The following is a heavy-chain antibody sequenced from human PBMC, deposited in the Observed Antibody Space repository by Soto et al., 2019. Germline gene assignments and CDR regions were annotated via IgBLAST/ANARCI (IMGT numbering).Heavy chain of an antibody. V-gene: IGHV4-59*01. D-gene: IGHD6-13*01. CDR3: ARAKKGYSSSWYFIDGWAV. CDR2: IYYSGST. Sequence: SETLSLTCTVSGGSISSYYWSWIRQPPGKGLEWIGYIYYSGSTNYNPSLKSRVTISVDTSKNQFSLKLSSVTAADTAVYYCARAKKGYSSSWYFIDGWAVWGQGTTVTVSS. J-gene: IGHJ6*02. CDR1: GGSISSYY.